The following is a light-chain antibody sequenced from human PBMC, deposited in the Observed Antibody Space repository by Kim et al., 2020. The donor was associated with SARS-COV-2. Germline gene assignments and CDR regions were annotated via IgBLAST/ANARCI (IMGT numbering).Light chain of an antibody. V-gene: IGKV3-20*01. J-gene: IGKJ1*01. Sequence: QGERGTQPRRARKVLNNNFLAGDQQRPGQDPRLLSYGAARRAAGIPDRFSGSGSGTDFTLTISRLEPEDFAVYYCQQYASSPWTFGQGTKVDIK. CDR2: GAA. CDR1: KVLNNNF. CDR3: QQYASSPWT.